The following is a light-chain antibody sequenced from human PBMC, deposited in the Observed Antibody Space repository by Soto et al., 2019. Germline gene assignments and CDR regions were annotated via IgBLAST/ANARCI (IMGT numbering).Light chain of an antibody. Sequence: QSALTQPASVSGSPGQSITISCTGTSSDVGSYNLVSWYQQHPGKAPKLMIYEVSKRPSGVSNRFSGSKSGNTASLTNSGLQAEDEADYYCCSYAGSSTFVFGGGTKLTVL. V-gene: IGLV2-23*02. CDR3: CSYAGSSTFV. J-gene: IGLJ2*01. CDR1: SSDVGSYNL. CDR2: EVS.